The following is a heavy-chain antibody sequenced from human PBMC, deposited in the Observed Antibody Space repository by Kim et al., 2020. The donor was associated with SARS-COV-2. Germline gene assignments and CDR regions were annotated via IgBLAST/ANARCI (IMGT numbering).Heavy chain of an antibody. J-gene: IGHJ4*02. Sequence: GGSLRLSCAASGFTFSSYAMHWVRQAPGKGLEWVAVISYDGSNKYYADSVKGRFTISRDNSKNTLYLQMNSLRAEDTAVYYCARDWGLWFGELCLDYWGQGTLVTVSS. CDR2: ISYDGSNK. D-gene: IGHD3-10*01. V-gene: IGHV3-30*04. CDR3: ARDWGLWFGELCLDY. CDR1: GFTFSSYA.